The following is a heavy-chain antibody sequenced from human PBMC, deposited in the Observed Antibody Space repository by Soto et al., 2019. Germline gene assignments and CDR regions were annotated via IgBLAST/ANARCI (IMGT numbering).Heavy chain of an antibody. CDR3: ARGAGSSSYHYDSHDF. CDR1: CDSISDYA. Sequence: ETLSLTCTFSCDSISDYACSWILHRPGNGLEWIGYIYYTGSTNYNLSLRSRVTISADTSKNQISLNLRSVTAADTAMYYCARGAGSSSYHYDSHDFWGQGTLVTVSS. V-gene: IGHV4-59*01. CDR2: IYYTGST. D-gene: IGHD3-22*01. J-gene: IGHJ4*02.